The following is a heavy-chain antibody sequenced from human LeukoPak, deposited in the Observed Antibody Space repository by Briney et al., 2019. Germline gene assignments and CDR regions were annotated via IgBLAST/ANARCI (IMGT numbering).Heavy chain of an antibody. V-gene: IGHV4-61*02. J-gene: IGHJ4*02. CDR3: AREGGDDYSNYVAY. CDR1: GGSISSGSYY. CDR2: IYTSGST. D-gene: IGHD4-11*01. Sequence: PSETLSLTCTVSGGSISSGSYYWSWIRQPAGKGLEWIGRIYTSGSTNYNPSLKSRVTISVDTSKNQFSLKLSSVTAADTAVYYCAREGGDDYSNYVAYWGQGTLVTVSS.